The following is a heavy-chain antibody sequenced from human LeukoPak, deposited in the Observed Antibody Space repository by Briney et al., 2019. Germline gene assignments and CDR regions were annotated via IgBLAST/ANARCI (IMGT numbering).Heavy chain of an antibody. CDR1: GFTFSSYA. Sequence: GGSLRLSCAASGFTFSSYAMSRVRQAPGKGLEWVSAISGSGGSTYYADSVKGRFTISRDNSKNTLYLQMNSLRAEDTAVYYCAKDLMSSSWYADYWGQGTLVTVSS. J-gene: IGHJ4*02. D-gene: IGHD6-13*01. CDR2: ISGSGGST. V-gene: IGHV3-23*01. CDR3: AKDLMSSSWYADY.